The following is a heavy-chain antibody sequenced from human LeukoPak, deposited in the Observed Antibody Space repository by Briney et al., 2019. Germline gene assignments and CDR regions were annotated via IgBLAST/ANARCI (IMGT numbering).Heavy chain of an antibody. Sequence: GGSLRLSCAASGFRITNYNMNWVRQAPGKGLEWVSSISGSIRDIYYADSVKGRFTISRDNAKNSLYLQMNSLRAEDTAVYYCARESYGDASGSYHGEAFDIWGQGTMVTVSS. CDR1: GFRITNYN. CDR2: ISGSIRDI. V-gene: IGHV3-21*01. CDR3: ARESYGDASGSYHGEAFDI. D-gene: IGHD3-10*01. J-gene: IGHJ3*02.